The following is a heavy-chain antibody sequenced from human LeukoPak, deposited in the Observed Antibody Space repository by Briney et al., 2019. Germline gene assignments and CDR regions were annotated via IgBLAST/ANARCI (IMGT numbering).Heavy chain of an antibody. D-gene: IGHD3-10*01. Sequence: PSETLSLTCTVSGGSISSSSYYWGWIRQPPEGGLEWIGTIYYSGSTYYNPSLKSRVTISVDTSKNQFSLRLSSVTAADTAVYYCARVDPELWFGELPGVFDYWGQGTLVTVSS. CDR2: IYYSGST. CDR1: GGSISSSSYY. CDR3: ARVDPELWFGELPGVFDY. V-gene: IGHV4-39*07. J-gene: IGHJ4*02.